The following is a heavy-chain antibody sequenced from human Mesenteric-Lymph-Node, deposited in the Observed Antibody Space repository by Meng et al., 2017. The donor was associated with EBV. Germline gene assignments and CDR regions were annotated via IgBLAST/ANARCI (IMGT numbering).Heavy chain of an antibody. CDR1: SGSISNSNW. D-gene: IGHD3-16*02. CDR2: IFHSGGT. CDR3: ARITFGGAIGD. J-gene: IGHJ4*02. V-gene: IGHV4-4*02. Sequence: QVQLQGSGPGPVKPSGTRSLTCAVSSGSISNSNWWSWIRQPPGKGLQWIGEIFHSGGTNYNPSLKSRVTISVDKSKNQFSLKVNSLTAADTAVYYCARITFGGAIGDWGQGTLVTVSS.